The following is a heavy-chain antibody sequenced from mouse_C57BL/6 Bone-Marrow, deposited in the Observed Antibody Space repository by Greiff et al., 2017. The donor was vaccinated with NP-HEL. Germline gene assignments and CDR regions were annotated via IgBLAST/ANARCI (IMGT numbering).Heavy chain of an antibody. Sequence: QVQLQQPGAELVKPGASVKLSCKASGYTFTSYWMQWVKQRPGQGLEWIGEIDPSDSYTNYNQKFKGTATLTVDTSSSTAYMQLSSLTSEDAAVYYCARSVVATSDYWGQGTTLTVSS. V-gene: IGHV1-50*01. CDR2: IDPSDSYT. J-gene: IGHJ2*01. D-gene: IGHD1-1*01. CDR3: ARSVVATSDY. CDR1: GYTFTSYW.